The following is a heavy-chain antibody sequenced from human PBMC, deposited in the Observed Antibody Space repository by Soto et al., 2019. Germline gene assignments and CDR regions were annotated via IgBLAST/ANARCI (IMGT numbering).Heavy chain of an antibody. CDR3: ARGRLYCSGGSCYYSHAAEYFQH. J-gene: IGHJ1*01. V-gene: IGHV4-34*01. Sequence: QVQLQQWGAGLLKPSETLSLTCAVYGGSFSGYYWSWIRQPPGKGLEWIGEINHSGSTNYNPSLKSRVTISVDTSKNQFSLKLSSVTAADTAVYYCARGRLYCSGGSCYYSHAAEYFQHWGQGTLVTVSS. CDR2: INHSGST. CDR1: GGSFSGYY. D-gene: IGHD2-15*01.